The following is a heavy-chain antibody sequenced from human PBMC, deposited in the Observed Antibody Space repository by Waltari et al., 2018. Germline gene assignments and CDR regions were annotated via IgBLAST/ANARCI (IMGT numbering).Heavy chain of an antibody. D-gene: IGHD1-1*01. Sequence: EEQLVESGGGLVQPGDSLRLSCAASGFTFSSFWMHWARQAPGKGPLWVSRISTDASDTTYADSVKGRFTISRDNARNTLYLQMNRLRAEDTAVYFCARVSRRTYRSPVPGRHYYYGMDVWGQGTTVTVSS. CDR3: ARVSRRTYRSPVPGRHYYYGMDV. CDR1: GFTFSSFW. CDR2: ISTDASDT. J-gene: IGHJ6*02. V-gene: IGHV3-74*03.